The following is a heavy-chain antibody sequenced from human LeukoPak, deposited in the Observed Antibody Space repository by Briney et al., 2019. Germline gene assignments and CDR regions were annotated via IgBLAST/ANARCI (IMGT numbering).Heavy chain of an antibody. CDR3: ATDGAGFDT. Sequence: PGGSLRLSCAASGFTLSDHYMTWIRQPPGKGLEWISYISPTGGTIYYADSVKGRFTISRDNAKKSLYLEMNNLRAEDTAVYYCATDGAGFDTWGQGVLVTVSS. CDR2: ISPTGGTI. CDR1: GFTLSDHY. J-gene: IGHJ5*02. V-gene: IGHV3-11*01.